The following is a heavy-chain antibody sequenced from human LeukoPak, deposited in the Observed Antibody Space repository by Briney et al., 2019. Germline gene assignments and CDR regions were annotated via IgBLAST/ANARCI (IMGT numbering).Heavy chain of an antibody. J-gene: IGHJ4*02. D-gene: IGHD3-22*01. CDR3: ARDKRLRTLVVVLDY. CDR1: GFTFSSYS. V-gene: IGHV3-21*01. Sequence: GGSLRLSCAASGFTFSSYSMNWVRQAPGKGLEWVSSISSSSNYIHYAESVKGRFTISRDNAKNSLYLQMNSLRAEDTAVYYCARDKRLRTLVVVLDYWGQGTLVTVSS. CDR2: ISSSSNYI.